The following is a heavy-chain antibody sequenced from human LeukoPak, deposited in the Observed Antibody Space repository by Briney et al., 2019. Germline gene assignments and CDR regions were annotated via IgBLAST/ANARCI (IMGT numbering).Heavy chain of an antibody. CDR3: ARGLYSSSP. CDR1: GFTFSNYT. V-gene: IGHV3-23*01. D-gene: IGHD6-6*01. J-gene: IGHJ4*02. Sequence: PGGSLRLSCAASGFTFSNYTMNWVRQAPGKGLEWVPAISGSGGSTYYADSVKGRFTISRDNSKNTLYLQMNSLRAEDTAVYYCARGLYSSSPWGQGILVTVSS. CDR2: ISGSGGST.